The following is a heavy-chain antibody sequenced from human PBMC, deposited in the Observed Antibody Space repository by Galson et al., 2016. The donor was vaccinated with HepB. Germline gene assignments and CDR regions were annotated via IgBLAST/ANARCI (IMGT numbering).Heavy chain of an antibody. CDR2: INPGGGST. CDR1: GYTFTTYF. V-gene: IGHV1-46*01. CDR3: ARDRRKSGQRTLENWYFDL. D-gene: IGHD2/OR15-2a*01. Sequence: SVKVSCKASGYTFTTYFIHWVRQAPGQGLEWMGIINPGGGSTSYAQMFQGRVTLTRDTSTSTVYMELSSLRSEDTALYYCARDRRKSGQRTLENWYFDLWDRGTLVTVSS. J-gene: IGHJ2*01.